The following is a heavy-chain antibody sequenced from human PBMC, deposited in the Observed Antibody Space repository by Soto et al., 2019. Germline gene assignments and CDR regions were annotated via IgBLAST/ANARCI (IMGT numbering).Heavy chain of an antibody. V-gene: IGHV4-31*03. CDR2: IHYSGGATYSP. J-gene: IGHJ5*02. D-gene: IGHD3-22*01. CDR3: ARVTTYYPDSIGYLPFHP. CDR1: GASIISDGYY. Sequence: SETLSLTCTVSGASIISDGYYWTWIRQHPGKGLELLGYIHYSGGATYSPSYNPSLKSRIAISVATSKRLFSLKLTSVSAADTVVYYCARVTTYYPDSIGYLPFHPWGQGTLVTVXS.